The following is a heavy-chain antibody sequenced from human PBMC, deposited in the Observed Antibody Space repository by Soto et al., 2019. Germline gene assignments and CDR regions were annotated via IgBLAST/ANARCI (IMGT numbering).Heavy chain of an antibody. D-gene: IGHD3-3*01. V-gene: IGHV4-59*12. J-gene: IGHJ5*02. CDR2: IYYIGTT. Sequence: PSETLSLTCTVSGGSISSYYWAWIRQPPGKGLEWIGYIYYIGTTNYNPSLKSRVSISIDTSKNQFSLHLSSVTAADTAVYYCASRGGAIYNWFDPWGQGTLVTVSS. CDR1: GGSISSYY. CDR3: ASRGGAIYNWFDP.